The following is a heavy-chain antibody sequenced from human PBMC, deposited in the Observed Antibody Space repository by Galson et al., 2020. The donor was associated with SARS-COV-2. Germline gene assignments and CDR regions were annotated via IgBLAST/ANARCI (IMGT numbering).Heavy chain of an antibody. J-gene: IGHJ6*02. CDR3: ARAPDGMDV. V-gene: IGHV5-51*01. CDR1: GYTFTDYW. CDR2: IYPGDSDA. Sequence: GESLKISCKGSGYTFTDYWIGWVRQMPGKGLEWMGIIYPGDSDARYSPSFQGHITISVDKSITTAYLQWNSLKASDTAVYYCARAPDGMDVWGQGTTVTVSS.